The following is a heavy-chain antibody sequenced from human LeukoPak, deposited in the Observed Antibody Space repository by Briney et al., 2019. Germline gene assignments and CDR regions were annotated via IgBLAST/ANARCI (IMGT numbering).Heavy chain of an antibody. D-gene: IGHD3-10*01. Sequence: ASVKVSCKASGYIFTNYYMHWVRQAPGQGLEWMGAINPSGGSTTYAQKFQGRVTMTRDTSTSTVYMELSSLRSEDTAVYYCARDHGSAYYRAPRHWGQGTLVTVSS. V-gene: IGHV1-46*01. CDR1: GYIFTNYY. CDR2: INPSGGST. J-gene: IGHJ4*02. CDR3: ARDHGSAYYRAPRH.